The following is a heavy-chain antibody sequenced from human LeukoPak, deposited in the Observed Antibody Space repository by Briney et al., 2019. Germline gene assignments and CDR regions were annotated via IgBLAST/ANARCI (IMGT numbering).Heavy chain of an antibody. D-gene: IGHD6-13*01. CDR2: ISGSGGST. CDR3: AKDLLGSSLEMRGDY. J-gene: IGHJ4*02. CDR1: GFTFSSYA. Sequence: TGGSLRLSCAASGFTFSSYAMSWVRQAPGKGLEWVSSISGSGGSTYYADSVKGRFTISRDNSKNTLYLQMNSLRAEDTAVYYCAKDLLGSSLEMRGDYWGQGTLVTVSS. V-gene: IGHV3-23*01.